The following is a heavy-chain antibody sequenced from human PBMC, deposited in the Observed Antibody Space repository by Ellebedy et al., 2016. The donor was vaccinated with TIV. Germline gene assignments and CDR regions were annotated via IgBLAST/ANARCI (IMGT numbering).Heavy chain of an antibody. CDR2: SGSGGDS. D-gene: IGHD6-13*01. CDR1: GFRFSIYD. CDR3: VRGAQQPHNWCFAV. J-gene: IGHJ2*01. Sequence: PGGSLRLSCAASGFRFSIYDMYRVRQAPGRGLEWVAASGSGGDSYYADSVRGRFTISRDYAKSSLFLQMDTLRAGDTAVYFCVRGAQQPHNWCFAVWGRGTLVTVSS. V-gene: IGHV3-13*01.